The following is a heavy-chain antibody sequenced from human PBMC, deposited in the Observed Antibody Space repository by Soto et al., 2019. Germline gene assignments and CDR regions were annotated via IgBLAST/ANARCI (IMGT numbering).Heavy chain of an antibody. CDR1: DGSFSGYY. CDR3: ARGPYCGGGSCYRGMDV. J-gene: IGHJ6*02. CDR2: INHSGST. Sequence: VYDGSFSGYYWSWIRQPPGKGLEWIGEINHSGSTNYTPSLKSRVTISVDTSKNQFSLRLSSVTAADTAVYYCARGPYCGGGSCYRGMDVWGQGTTVTVSS. V-gene: IGHV4-34*01. D-gene: IGHD2-15*01.